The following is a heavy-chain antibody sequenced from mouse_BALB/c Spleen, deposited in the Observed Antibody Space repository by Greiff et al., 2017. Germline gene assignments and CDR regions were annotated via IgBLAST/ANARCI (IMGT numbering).Heavy chain of an antibody. J-gene: IGHJ2*01. CDR1: GYTFTSYW. V-gene: IGHV1S81*02. Sequence: QVQLQQPGAELVKPGASVKLSCKASGYTFTSYWMHWVKQRPGQGLEWIGEINPSNGRTNYNEKFKSKATLTVDKSSSTAYMQLSSLTSEDSAVYCCGYYGPYYFDYWGQGTTLTVSS. CDR2: INPSNGRT. D-gene: IGHD1-1*02. CDR3: GYYGPYYFDY.